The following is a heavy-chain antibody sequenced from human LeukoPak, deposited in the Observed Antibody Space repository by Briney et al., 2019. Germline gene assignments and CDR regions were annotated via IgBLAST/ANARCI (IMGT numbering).Heavy chain of an antibody. J-gene: IGHJ4*02. V-gene: IGHV4-30-4*08. CDR3: ARRMTYYDILTGYPQPYYFDY. D-gene: IGHD3-9*01. CDR2: IYYSGST. CDR1: GGSISSGDYY. Sequence: SETLSLTCTVSGGSISSGDYYWSWIRQPPGKGLEWIGYIYYSGSTYYNPSLKSRGTISVDTSKNQFSLKLSSVTAADKAVYYCARRMTYYDILTGYPQPYYFDYWGQGTLVTVSS.